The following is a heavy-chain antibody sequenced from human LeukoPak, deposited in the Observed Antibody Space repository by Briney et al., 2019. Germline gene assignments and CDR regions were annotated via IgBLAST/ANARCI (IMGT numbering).Heavy chain of an antibody. CDR3: ARDQIVATGFDY. D-gene: IGHD5-12*01. CDR1: GLTFSTNS. CDR2: ISFSSSTI. J-gene: IGHJ4*02. V-gene: IGHV3-48*01. Sequence: GGSLRLSCAAAGLTFSTNSMNWVRQAPGKGLEWVSYISFSSSTIYYADSVKGRFTISRDNAKNLLYLQMNSLRAEDTAVYYCARDQIVATGFDYWGQGTLVTVSS.